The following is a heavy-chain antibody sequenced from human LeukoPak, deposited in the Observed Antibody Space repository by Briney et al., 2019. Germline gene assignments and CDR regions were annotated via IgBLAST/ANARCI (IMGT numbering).Heavy chain of an antibody. V-gene: IGHV3-23*01. Sequence: PGGSLRLSCAASGFTFNSYAMTWVRQAPGKGLEWVSAISGSGGRTGYADSVKGRFTISRDNSKNTLYLQMNSLRAEDTAVYYCAKELPMVRGVSGYYYYGLDVWGQGTTVTVSS. D-gene: IGHD3-10*01. J-gene: IGHJ6*02. CDR2: ISGSGGRT. CDR1: GFTFNSYA. CDR3: AKELPMVRGVSGYYYYGLDV.